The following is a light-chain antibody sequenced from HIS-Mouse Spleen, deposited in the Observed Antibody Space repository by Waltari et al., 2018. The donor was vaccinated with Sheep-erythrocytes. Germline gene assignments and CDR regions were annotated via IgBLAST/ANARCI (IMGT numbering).Light chain of an antibody. Sequence: QSALTQPRSVSGSPGQSVTISRTGTSSNVGGYNYVSWYQQHPGKAPKPMIYDVSKRXSXVPDRXSGSKSGNTASLTISGLQAEDEADYYCCSYAGSYTVVFGGGTK. CDR2: DVS. CDR3: CSYAGSYTVV. J-gene: IGLJ2*01. V-gene: IGLV2-11*01. CDR1: SSNVGGYNY.